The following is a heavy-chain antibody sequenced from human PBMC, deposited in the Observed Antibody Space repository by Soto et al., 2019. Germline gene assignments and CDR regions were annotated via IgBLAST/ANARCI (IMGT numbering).Heavy chain of an antibody. Sequence: PSETLSLTCTVSSGSISSTIYSWDWIRQPPGKGQERIGSIFYSGSTYYNPSLKSRVTISLDTSKNQFSLTLTSVTAADTAVYYCARQCRGVTCHWFVPWGQGTLVTVSS. CDR3: ARQCRGVTCHWFVP. J-gene: IGHJ5*02. CDR2: IFYSGST. CDR1: SGSISSTIYS. D-gene: IGHD2-15*01. V-gene: IGHV4-39*01.